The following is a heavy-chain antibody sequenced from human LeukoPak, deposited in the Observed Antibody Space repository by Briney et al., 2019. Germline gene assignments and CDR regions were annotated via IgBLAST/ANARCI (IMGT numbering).Heavy chain of an antibody. V-gene: IGHV3-30*18. J-gene: IGHJ3*02. CDR2: ISYDGSNK. CDR3: AKFQGGYNVGDAFDM. D-gene: IGHD5-24*01. Sequence: GGSLRLSCAASGFTFSSYGMHWVRQAPGKGLEWVAIISYDGSNKFYADSVKGRFTISRDNSKNTLYLQMNSLTAEDTAVYYCAKFQGGYNVGDAFDMWGQGTMVTVSS. CDR1: GFTFSSYG.